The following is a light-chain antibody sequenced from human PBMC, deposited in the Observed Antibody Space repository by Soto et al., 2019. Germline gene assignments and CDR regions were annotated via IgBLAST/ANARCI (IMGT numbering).Light chain of an antibody. J-gene: IGKJ4*01. CDR2: GAS. CDR1: QSVSSN. V-gene: IGKV3-15*01. Sequence: EIVMPQKTDTLSVSPGERATLSCRASQSVSSNLAWYQQKPGQAPRLLIYGASTRATGIPARFSGSGSGTEFTLTSCSQQSEDFAVYYCEPRSLLLTCGGGTSVEV. CDR3: EPRSLLLT.